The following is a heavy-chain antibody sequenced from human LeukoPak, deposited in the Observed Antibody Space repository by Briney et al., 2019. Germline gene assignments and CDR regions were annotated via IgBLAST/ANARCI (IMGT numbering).Heavy chain of an antibody. CDR2: ISAYNGNT. CDR3: ARGVSQRWLQFHSAYYFDC. D-gene: IGHD5-24*01. J-gene: IGHJ4*02. CDR1: GYTFTSYG. V-gene: IGHV1-18*01. Sequence: ASVKVSCKASGYTFTSYGISWVRQAPGQGLEWMGWISAYNGNTNYAQKLQGRVTMTTDTSTSTAYMKLRSLRSDDTAVYYCARGVSQRWLQFHSAYYFDCWGQGTLVTVSS.